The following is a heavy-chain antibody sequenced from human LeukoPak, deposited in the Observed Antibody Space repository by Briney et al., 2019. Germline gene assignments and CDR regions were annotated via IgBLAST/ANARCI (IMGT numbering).Heavy chain of an antibody. CDR2: IWYDGSNK. J-gene: IGHJ6*02. Sequence: GGSLRLSCAASGFTFSSYGMHWVRQAPGKGLEWVAVIWYDGSNKYYADSVKGRFTISRDNSKNTLYLQMNSLRAEDTAVYYCAREEWIQLWRMRYYYGMDVWGQGTTVTVSS. V-gene: IGHV3-33*01. CDR3: AREEWIQLWRMRYYYGMDV. CDR1: GFTFSSYG. D-gene: IGHD5-18*01.